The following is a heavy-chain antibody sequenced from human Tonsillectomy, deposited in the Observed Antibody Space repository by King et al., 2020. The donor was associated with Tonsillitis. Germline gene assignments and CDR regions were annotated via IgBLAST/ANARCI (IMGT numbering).Heavy chain of an antibody. Sequence: VQLVESGGSLVQPGGSLRLSCAASGFTFSSYAMSWVRQAPGKGLEWVSAISGSGGSTYYADSVKGRFTISRDNSKNTLYLQMNSLRAEDTAVYYCAKDGDYYDSSGYYYFNDYWGQGTLVTVSS. CDR3: AKDGDYYDSSGYYYFNDY. J-gene: IGHJ4*02. CDR2: ISGSGGST. D-gene: IGHD3-22*01. V-gene: IGHV3-23*04. CDR1: GFTFSSYA.